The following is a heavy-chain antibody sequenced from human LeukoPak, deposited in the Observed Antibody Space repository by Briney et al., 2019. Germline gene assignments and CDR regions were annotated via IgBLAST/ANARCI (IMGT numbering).Heavy chain of an antibody. CDR3: ARYMAAAGTFDY. CDR2: INPNSGAT. Sequence: GASVKVSCKASGYTFTAYYMHWARQAPGQGLEWMGWINPNSGATYYEQKFQGRVTMTRDTSISTAYMEVSRLRSDDSAVYYCARYMAAAGTFDYWGQGTLVTVSS. J-gene: IGHJ4*02. D-gene: IGHD6-13*01. CDR1: GYTFTAYY. V-gene: IGHV1-2*02.